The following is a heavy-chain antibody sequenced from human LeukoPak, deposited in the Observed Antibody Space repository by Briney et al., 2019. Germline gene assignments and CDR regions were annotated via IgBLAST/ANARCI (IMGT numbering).Heavy chain of an antibody. CDR3: AKWAVLLWFGESSSGYYFDY. V-gene: IGHV3-64*01. CDR2: ISSNGGST. D-gene: IGHD3-10*01. Sequence: GSLRLSCAASGFTFSSYAMHWVRQAPGKGLEYVSAISSNGGSTYYANSVKGRFTISRDNSKNALYLQMGSLRAEDTAVYYCAKWAVLLWFGESSSGYYFDYWGQGALVTVSS. CDR1: GFTFSSYA. J-gene: IGHJ4*02.